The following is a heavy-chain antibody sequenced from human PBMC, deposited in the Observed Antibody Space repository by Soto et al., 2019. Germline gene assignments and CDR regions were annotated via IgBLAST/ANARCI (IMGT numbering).Heavy chain of an antibody. CDR3: ARHGKSDTAMALRLFAPSFFDY. J-gene: IGHJ4*02. Sequence: QLQLQESGPGLVKPSETLSLTCTVSGGSISSSSYYWGWLRQPPGKGLEWIGSIYYSGSTYYNPSLKSRVTISVDTSKNQFSLKLSSVTAADTAVYYCARHGKSDTAMALRLFAPSFFDYWGQGTLVTVSS. CDR2: IYYSGST. D-gene: IGHD5-18*01. V-gene: IGHV4-39*01. CDR1: GGSISSSSYY.